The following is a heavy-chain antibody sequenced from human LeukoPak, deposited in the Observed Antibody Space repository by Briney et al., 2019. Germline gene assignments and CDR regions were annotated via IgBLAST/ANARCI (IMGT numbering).Heavy chain of an antibody. D-gene: IGHD3-9*01. CDR3: ARLPYDILTRSPQYGMDV. CDR1: GGSISCYY. V-gene: IGHV4-59*08. CDR2: IYYSGST. Sequence: SDTLSLTCTVSGGSISCYYWSWIRQPPGKGLEWIGYIYYSGSTNYNPSLTSRVTISVDTSKNQFFLKLSSLTAADTAVYYFARLPYDILTRSPQYGMDVWGQGTTVTVSS. J-gene: IGHJ6*01.